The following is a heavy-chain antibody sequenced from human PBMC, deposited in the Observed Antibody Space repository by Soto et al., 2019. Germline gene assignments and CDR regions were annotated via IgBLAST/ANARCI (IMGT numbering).Heavy chain of an antibody. Sequence: QVHLVQSGAEVKKPGSSVKVSCEASADTFNSHTLSWVRQAPGQGLEWMGRIIPSLDMANYAQNFQGRVTITAEKSTNTAYMELSSLRSEDPAIYYCARDVSLYGDFEQWGQGALVTVSS. CDR1: ADTFNSHT. V-gene: IGHV1-69*08. CDR2: IIPSLDMA. J-gene: IGHJ4*02. D-gene: IGHD4-17*01. CDR3: ARDVSLYGDFEQ.